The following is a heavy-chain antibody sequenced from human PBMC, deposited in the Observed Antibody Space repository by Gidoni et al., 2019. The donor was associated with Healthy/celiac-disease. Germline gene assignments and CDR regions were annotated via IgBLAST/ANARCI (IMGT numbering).Heavy chain of an antibody. D-gene: IGHD4-17*01. CDR2: INHSGST. Sequence: QVQLQQWGAGLLKPSETLSLTCAVYGGSFSGYYWSWIRQPPGKGLEWIGEINHSGSTNYNPSLKSRVTISVDTSKNQFSLKLSSVTAADTAVYYCARTRLKNYGDYGGGYYYYGMDVWGQGTTVTVSS. CDR3: ARTRLKNYGDYGGGYYYYGMDV. J-gene: IGHJ6*02. V-gene: IGHV4-34*01. CDR1: GGSFSGYY.